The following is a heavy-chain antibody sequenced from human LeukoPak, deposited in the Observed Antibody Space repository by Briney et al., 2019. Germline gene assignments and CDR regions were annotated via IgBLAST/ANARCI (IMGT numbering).Heavy chain of an antibody. J-gene: IGHJ4*02. CDR1: GFTFSNYA. Sequence: PGGSLRLSCAASGFTFSNYAMSWVRQAPGKGLEWVSVISSGGNTNYADSVKGRFTISRDNSKNTVFLQMNSLRAEDTAVYYCARDEYYETSGLDYWGQGTLVTVSS. CDR3: ARDEYYETSGLDY. CDR2: ISSGGNT. D-gene: IGHD3-22*01. V-gene: IGHV3-53*01.